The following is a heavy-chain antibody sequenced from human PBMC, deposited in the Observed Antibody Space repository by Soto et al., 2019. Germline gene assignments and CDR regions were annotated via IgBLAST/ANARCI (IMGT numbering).Heavy chain of an antibody. J-gene: IGHJ3*02. CDR3: TRERGPLSDILATYGEFDI. CDR1: GGTFSSYG. CDR2: VIPIFGTA. D-gene: IGHD3-9*01. V-gene: IGHV1-69*01. Sequence: QVQLVQSGAEVKKPGSSVKVSCKASGGTFSSYGISWVRQAPGQGLEWMGGVIPIFGTANYAQKFQGRVTSTADESTSTAYMELSSLISEDTAVYYCTRERGPLSDILATYGEFDIWGQGTVVTVSS.